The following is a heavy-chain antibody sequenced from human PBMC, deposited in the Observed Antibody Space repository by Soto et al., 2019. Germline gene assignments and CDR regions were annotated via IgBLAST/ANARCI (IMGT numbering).Heavy chain of an antibody. CDR3: ARQFGYSSSFLSGFDY. CDR2: IYYSGST. J-gene: IGHJ4*02. Sequence: SETLSLTCTVSGGSISSSSYYWGWIRQPPGKGLEWIGSIYYSGSTYYNPSLKSRVTISVDTSKNQFSLKLSSVTAADTAVYYCARQFGYSSSFLSGFDYWGQGTLVTVSS. V-gene: IGHV4-39*01. D-gene: IGHD6-6*01. CDR1: GGSISSSSYY.